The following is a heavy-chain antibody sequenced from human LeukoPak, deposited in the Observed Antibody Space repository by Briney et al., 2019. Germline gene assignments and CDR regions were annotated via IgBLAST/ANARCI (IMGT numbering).Heavy chain of an antibody. V-gene: IGHV1-2*02. CDR1: GYTFTGYY. J-gene: IGHJ4*02. D-gene: IGHD4-17*01. CDR2: INPNSGGT. Sequence: ASVKVSCKASGYTFTGYYMHWVRQAPGQGLEWMGWINPNSGGTNYAQKFQGRVTMTRDTSIGTAYMELSRLRSDDTAVYYCAREVYGDYVSLFDYWGQGTLVTVSP. CDR3: AREVYGDYVSLFDY.